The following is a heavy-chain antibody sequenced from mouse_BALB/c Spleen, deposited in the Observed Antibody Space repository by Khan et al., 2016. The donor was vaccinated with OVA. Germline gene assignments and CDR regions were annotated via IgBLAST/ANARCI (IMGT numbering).Heavy chain of an antibody. J-gene: IGHJ3*01. CDR1: GFTFSSYS. Sequence: EVKLMESGGDLVKPRGSLKLSCAASGFTFSSYSMSWVRPTPDKRLEGVATNCSCGDYNYYPDSVKGRFTISRDNAKNPLYPQMSSLTSEDTAMYYCASHLTGSFAYWGQGTLVTVSA. CDR2: NCSCGDYN. D-gene: IGHD4-1*01. V-gene: IGHV5-6*01. CDR3: ASHLTGSFAY.